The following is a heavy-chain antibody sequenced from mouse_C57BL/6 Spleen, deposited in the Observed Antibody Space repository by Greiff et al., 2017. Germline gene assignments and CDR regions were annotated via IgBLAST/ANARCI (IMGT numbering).Heavy chain of an antibody. CDR3: ARILYDYDDYAMDY. CDR2: IHPNSGST. D-gene: IGHD2-4*01. J-gene: IGHJ4*01. Sequence: QVQLQQPGAELVKPGASVRLSCKASGYTFPSYWMHWVKQRPGQGLEWIGMIHPNSGSTNYNEKFKSKATLTVDKSSSTAYMQLSSLTSEDSAVYYCARILYDYDDYAMDYWGQGTSVTVSS. CDR1: GYTFPSYW. V-gene: IGHV1-64*01.